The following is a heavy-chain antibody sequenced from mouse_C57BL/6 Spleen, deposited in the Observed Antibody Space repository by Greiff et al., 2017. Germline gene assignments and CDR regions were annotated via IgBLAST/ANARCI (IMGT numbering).Heavy chain of an antibody. CDR1: GYTFTSYW. D-gene: IGHD5-1*01. CDR2: IDPSDSYT. J-gene: IGHJ4*01. Sequence: QVQLQQPGAELVKPGASVKLSCKASGYTFTSYWMQWVKQRPGQGLEWIGEIDPSDSYTNYNQKFKGKATLTVDTSSSTAYMQLSSLTSEESAVYYCARYLYAMDYWGQGTSGTVSS. CDR3: ARYLYAMDY. V-gene: IGHV1-50*01.